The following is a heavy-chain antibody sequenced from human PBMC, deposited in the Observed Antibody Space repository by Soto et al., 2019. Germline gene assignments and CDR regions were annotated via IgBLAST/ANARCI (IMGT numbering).Heavy chain of an antibody. D-gene: IGHD2-15*01. Sequence: QVQLVESGGGVVQPGRSLRLSCAASGFTFSSYGMHWVRQAPGKGLEWVAVIWYDGSNKYYADSVKGRFTISRDNSKNTLYRQMNSLRAEDTAVYYCASEYCSGGSCYYYGMDVCGQGTTVTVSS. J-gene: IGHJ6*02. V-gene: IGHV3-33*01. CDR2: IWYDGSNK. CDR3: ASEYCSGGSCYYYGMDV. CDR1: GFTFSSYG.